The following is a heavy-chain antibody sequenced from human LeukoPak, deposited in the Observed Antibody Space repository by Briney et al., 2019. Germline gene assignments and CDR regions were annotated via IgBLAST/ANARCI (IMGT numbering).Heavy chain of an antibody. CDR1: GGSISSYY. V-gene: IGHV4-34*01. CDR3: ARVLSFRYDYVWGSYRQYPPPYFDY. CDR2: INHSGST. Sequence: KPSETLSLTCTVSGGSISSYYWSWIRQPPGKGLEWIGEINHSGSTNYNPSLKSRVTISVDTSKNQFSLKLSSVTAADTAVYYCARVLSFRYDYVWGSYRQYPPPYFDYWGQGTLVTVSS. J-gene: IGHJ4*02. D-gene: IGHD3-16*02.